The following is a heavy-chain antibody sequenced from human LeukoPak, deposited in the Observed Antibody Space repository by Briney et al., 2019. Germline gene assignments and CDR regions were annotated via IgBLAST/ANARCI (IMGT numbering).Heavy chain of an antibody. D-gene: IGHD2/OR15-2a*01. V-gene: IGHV1-18*01. CDR1: GYTFTNYDYG. CDR3: ARVYGYNIGIYYFDY. J-gene: IGHJ4*02. CDR2: ISATNGNT. Sequence: GASVKVSCKASGYTFTNYDYGISWVRQAPGQGIKWVGWISATNGNTKYVQEFQGRVSMTTDTSTNTAYMELRSLRSDDTAVYFCARVYGYNIGIYYFDYWGQGTLVTVSS.